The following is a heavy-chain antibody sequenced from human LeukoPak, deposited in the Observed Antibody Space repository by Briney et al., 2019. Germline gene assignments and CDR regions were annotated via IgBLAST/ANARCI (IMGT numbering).Heavy chain of an antibody. CDR2: FDPENAEI. CDR3: ATRGSDFWSGLDY. V-gene: IGHV1-24*01. Sequence: ASVKVSCKLSGNTLRELPIQWVRQAGGKGLEWMAGFDPENAEIVYAQNFQGRVTMTEDTSTNTAYMELTSLTSDDTALYYRATRGSDFWSGLDYWGQGTQVTVSS. D-gene: IGHD3-3*01. J-gene: IGHJ4*02. CDR1: GNTLRELP.